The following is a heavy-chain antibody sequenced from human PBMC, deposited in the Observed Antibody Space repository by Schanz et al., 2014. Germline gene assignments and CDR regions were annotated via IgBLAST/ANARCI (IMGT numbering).Heavy chain of an antibody. V-gene: IGHV3-48*02. CDR3: VKDVSYSFDV. Sequence: LVVESGGGLIQPGGSLRLSCAASGFTVTSYYMSWVRQAPGKGLEWLSYISRDGTTSYYADSVKGRFTTSRDNAKNSLFLEMSSLRDEDTAVYFCVKDVSYSFDVWGQGTMVSVSA. CDR1: GFTVTSYY. CDR2: ISRDGTTS. J-gene: IGHJ3*01. D-gene: IGHD2-21*01.